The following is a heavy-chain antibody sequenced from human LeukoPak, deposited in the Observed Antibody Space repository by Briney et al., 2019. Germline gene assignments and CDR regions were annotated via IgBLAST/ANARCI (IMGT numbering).Heavy chain of an antibody. CDR2: ISSSGSTI. CDR1: GFTFSSYW. D-gene: IGHD4-17*01. J-gene: IGHJ6*02. V-gene: IGHV3-48*04. Sequence: PGGSLRLSCAASGFTFSSYWMSWVRQAPGKGLEWVSYISSSGSTIYYADSVKGRFTISRDNAKNSLYLQMNSLRAEDTAVYYCARGYGENYYYYGMDVWGQGTTVTVSS. CDR3: ARGYGENYYYYGMDV.